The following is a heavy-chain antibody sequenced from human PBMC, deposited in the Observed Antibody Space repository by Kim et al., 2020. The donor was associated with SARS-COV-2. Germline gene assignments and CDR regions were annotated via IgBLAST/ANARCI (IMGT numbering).Heavy chain of an antibody. CDR2: RT. V-gene: IGHV3-74*03. J-gene: IGHJ4*02. D-gene: IGHD3-10*01. Sequence: RTAYADSVSGRFTVSSVHAKNALYLQMDSLRAEDTAVYYCARDRGEQDDYWGQGTLVTVSS. CDR3: ARDRGEQDDY.